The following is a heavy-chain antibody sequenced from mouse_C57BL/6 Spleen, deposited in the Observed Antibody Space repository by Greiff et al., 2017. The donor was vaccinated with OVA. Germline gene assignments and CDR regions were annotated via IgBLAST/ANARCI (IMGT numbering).Heavy chain of an antibody. CDR2: ISYDGSN. Sequence: DVQLQESGPGLVKPSQSLTLTCSVTGYSITSGYYWNWIRQSPGNNLERMGFISYDGSNNYNPSFKNRITITRDPSKNPFFLKLNSVTTEDTATYYCARLGYGSSYEDYWGQGTTLTVSS. V-gene: IGHV3-6*01. D-gene: IGHD1-1*01. J-gene: IGHJ2*01. CDR1: GYSITSGYY. CDR3: ARLGYGSSYEDY.